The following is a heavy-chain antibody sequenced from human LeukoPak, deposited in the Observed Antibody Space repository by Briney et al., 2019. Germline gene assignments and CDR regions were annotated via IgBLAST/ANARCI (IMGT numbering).Heavy chain of an antibody. D-gene: IGHD3-9*01. V-gene: IGHV1-8*01. J-gene: IGHJ6*02. CDR2: MNPNSGST. Sequence: ASVKVSCEASGYTFTSYDINWVRQATRQGLEWMGWMNPNSGSTGYAQKFQGRVTMTRNTSISTAYMELSSLRSEDTAVYYCASRDILTGYNYYYYGMDVWGQGTTVTVSS. CDR1: GYTFTSYD. CDR3: ASRDILTGYNYYYYGMDV.